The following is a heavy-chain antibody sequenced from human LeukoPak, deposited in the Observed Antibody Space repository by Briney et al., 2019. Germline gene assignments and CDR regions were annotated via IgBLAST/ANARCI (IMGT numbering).Heavy chain of an antibody. D-gene: IGHD6-13*01. Sequence: ASVKVSCKASGYTFTVYYMHWVRQAPGQGLGWMGWINPNSGGTNYAQKFQGRVTMTRDTSISTAYMELSRLRSDDTAVYYCARVIAAAGLDVFDIWGQGTMVTVSS. CDR2: INPNSGGT. CDR3: ARVIAAAGLDVFDI. V-gene: IGHV1-2*02. J-gene: IGHJ3*02. CDR1: GYTFTVYY.